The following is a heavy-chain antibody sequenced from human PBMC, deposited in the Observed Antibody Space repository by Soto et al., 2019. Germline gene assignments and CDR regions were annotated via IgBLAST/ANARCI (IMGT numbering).Heavy chain of an antibody. D-gene: IGHD2-15*01. CDR1: GGSISSYY. J-gene: IGHJ4*02. CDR2: IYYSGST. V-gene: IGHV4-59*08. Sequence: SETLSLTCTVSGGSISSYYWSWIRRPPGKGLEWIGYIYYSGSTNYNPSLKSRVTISVDTSKNQFSLKLSSVTAADTAVYYCARTPRSGGSYFDYWGQGTLVTVSS. CDR3: ARTPRSGGSYFDY.